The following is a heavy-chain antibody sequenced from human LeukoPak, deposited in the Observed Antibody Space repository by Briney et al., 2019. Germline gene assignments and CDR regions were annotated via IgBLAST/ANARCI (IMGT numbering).Heavy chain of an antibody. CDR2: ISSNGGST. CDR1: ALTFSSYA. J-gene: IGHJ2*01. V-gene: IGHV3-64*01. CDR3: ARESLDYGDNGWYFDL. D-gene: IGHD4-17*01. Sequence: GGSLSLSCAASALTFSSYAMHWVRQAPGKGLECVSAISSNGGSTYYANSVEGRFTISRDNSKNTLYLQMGSLRAEDMAVYYCARESLDYGDNGWYFDLWGRGTLVTVS.